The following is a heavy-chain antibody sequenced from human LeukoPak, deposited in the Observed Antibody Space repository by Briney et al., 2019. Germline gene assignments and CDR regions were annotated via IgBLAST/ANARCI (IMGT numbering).Heavy chain of an antibody. Sequence: PGGSLRLSCGASGFTFSSYGMHWVRQAPGKGLEWVAVISYDGSNKYYADSVKGRFTISRDNSKNTLYLQMNSLRAEDTAVYYCAKEGVVAARGAFDYWGQGTLVTVSS. CDR1: GFTFSSYG. CDR3: AKEGVVAARGAFDY. V-gene: IGHV3-30*18. D-gene: IGHD2-15*01. CDR2: ISYDGSNK. J-gene: IGHJ4*02.